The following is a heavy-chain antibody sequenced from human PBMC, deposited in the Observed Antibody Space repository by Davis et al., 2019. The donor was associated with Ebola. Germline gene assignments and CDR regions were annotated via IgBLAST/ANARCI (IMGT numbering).Heavy chain of an antibody. CDR2: IYSGGST. J-gene: IGHJ4*02. D-gene: IGHD5-18*01. V-gene: IGHV3-53*01. Sequence: GSLRLSCAASGFTVSSNYMSWVRQAPGKGLEWASVIYSGGSTYYADSVKGRFTISRDNSKNTLYLQMNSLRAEDTAVYYCARWTYSYGSIDYWGQGTLVTVSS. CDR1: GFTVSSNY. CDR3: ARWTYSYGSIDY.